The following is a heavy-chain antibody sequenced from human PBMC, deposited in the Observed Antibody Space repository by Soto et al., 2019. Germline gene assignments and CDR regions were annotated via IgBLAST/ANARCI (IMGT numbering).Heavy chain of an antibody. CDR3: ARDGDIVLGPAAMGSPEFPPNYYGMDV. V-gene: IGHV1-69*12. CDR1: GGTFSSYA. J-gene: IGHJ6*02. D-gene: IGHD2-2*01. Sequence: QVQLVQSGAEVKKPGSSVKVSCKASGGTFSSYAISWVRQAPGQGLEWMGGIIPIFGTANYAQKFQGRVTITAGESTSTAYMELSSLRSEDTAVYYCARDGDIVLGPAAMGSPEFPPNYYGMDVWGQGTTVTVSS. CDR2: IIPIFGTA.